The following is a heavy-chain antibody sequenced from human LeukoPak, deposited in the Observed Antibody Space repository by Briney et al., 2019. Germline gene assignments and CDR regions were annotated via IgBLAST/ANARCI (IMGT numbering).Heavy chain of an antibody. V-gene: IGHV3-7*01. J-gene: IGHJ4*02. CDR2: IKEDGRES. CDR1: GFTFSSYG. D-gene: IGHD1-26*01. Sequence: GGSLRLSCAASGFTFSSYGMHWVRQTRGKGLEWVANIKEDGRESYYVDSVKGRFTISRDNAKNSLYLQMNSLRAEDTAVYYCARDEWELPLGYWGQGILVIVSS. CDR3: ARDEWELPLGY.